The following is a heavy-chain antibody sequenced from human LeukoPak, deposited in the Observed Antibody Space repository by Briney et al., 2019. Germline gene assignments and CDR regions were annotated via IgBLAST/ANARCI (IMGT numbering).Heavy chain of an antibody. J-gene: IGHJ4*02. CDR1: GFTFSSYS. CDR2: ISSSSSTI. V-gene: IGHV3-48*01. CDR3: ARDRGGYYFDY. D-gene: IGHD3-16*01. Sequence: GGSLRLSCAASGFTFSSYSMNWVCQAPGKGLEWVSYISSSSSTIYYADSVKGRFTISRDNAKNSLYLQMNSLRAEDTAVYYCARDRGGYYFDYWGQGTLVTVSS.